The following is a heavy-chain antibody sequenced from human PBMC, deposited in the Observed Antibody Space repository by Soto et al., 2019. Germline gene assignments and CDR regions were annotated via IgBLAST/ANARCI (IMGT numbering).Heavy chain of an antibody. CDR2: ISGSGGGT. Sequence: GGSLRLSCAASGIKFERHVMSWVRQAPGKGLEWVSAISGSGGGTYYADTVKGRFTISRDNSKNTLYLQMKSLTAEDTAVYYCASFPIVASGSFDYWGQGTLVTVSS. CDR3: ASFPIVASGSFDY. D-gene: IGHD3-22*01. CDR1: GIKFERHV. V-gene: IGHV3-23*01. J-gene: IGHJ4*02.